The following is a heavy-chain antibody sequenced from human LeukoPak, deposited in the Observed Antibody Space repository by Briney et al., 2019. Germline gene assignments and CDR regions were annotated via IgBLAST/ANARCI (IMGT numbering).Heavy chain of an antibody. CDR3: ARANYYDSSGRDAFDI. J-gene: IGHJ3*02. CDR2: IYYSGST. Sequence: SETLSLTCTVSGGSISSYYWSWIRQPPGKGLAWIGYIYYSGSTNYNPSLKSRVTISVDTSKNQFSLKLSSVTAADTAVYYCARANYYDSSGRDAFDIWGQGTMVTVSS. D-gene: IGHD3-22*01. CDR1: GGSISSYY. V-gene: IGHV4-59*01.